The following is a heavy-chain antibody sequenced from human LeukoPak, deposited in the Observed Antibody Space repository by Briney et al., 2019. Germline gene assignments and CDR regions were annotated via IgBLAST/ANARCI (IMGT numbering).Heavy chain of an antibody. J-gene: IGHJ4*02. V-gene: IGHV3-7*01. Sequence: PGGSLRLSCAASGFTFSRYWMSWVRQAPGKGLEWVANIKQDGSQKSYVDSVKGRFIISRDNANNLLYLQMNSLRAEDTAVYYCARESFAARWDWGQGTLVTVSS. CDR3: ARESFAARWD. CDR1: GFTFSRYW. D-gene: IGHD6-6*01. CDR2: IKQDGSQK.